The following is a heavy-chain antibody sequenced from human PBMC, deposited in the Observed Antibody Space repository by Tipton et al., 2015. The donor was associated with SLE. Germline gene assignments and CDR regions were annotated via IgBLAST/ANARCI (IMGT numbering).Heavy chain of an antibody. CDR3: ARDPAVAGTRYFDY. Sequence: SLRLSCAASGFTVSRNYMSWVRQAPGKGLEWVSIIYSDGSTYYADSVKGRFTISRDNAKNSLYLQMNSLRGEDTAVYYCARDPAVAGTRYFDYWGQGTLVTVSS. CDR1: GFTVSRNY. J-gene: IGHJ4*02. CDR2: IYSDGST. D-gene: IGHD6-19*01. V-gene: IGHV3-66*01.